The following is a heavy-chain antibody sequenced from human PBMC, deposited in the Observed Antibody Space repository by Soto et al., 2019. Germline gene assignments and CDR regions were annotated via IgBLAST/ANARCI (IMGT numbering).Heavy chain of an antibody. CDR3: AKDVDSSVLATFDN. J-gene: IGHJ4*02. CDR1: GFTFNTYS. V-gene: IGHV3-23*01. D-gene: IGHD3-22*01. CDR2: ISSSGGSP. Sequence: GGSLRLSCAASGFTFNTYSMSWVRQAPWKGLEWVSAISSSGGSPYYADSVKGRFTISRDNSKNTLYLQMNSLRAEDTAVYYCAKDVDSSVLATFDNWGQGTLVTVSS.